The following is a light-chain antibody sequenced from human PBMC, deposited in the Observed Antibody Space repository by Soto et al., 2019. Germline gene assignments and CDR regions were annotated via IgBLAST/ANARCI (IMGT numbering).Light chain of an antibody. Sequence: QSALTQPASVSGSPGQSITISCTGTNSDIGGYNYVSWYQQHRGKAPKLMIYDVSNRPSGVSYRFSGSKSGNTASLTISGLQAEDEADYYCSSYTSRSTLGVFGGGTKLIVL. CDR2: DVS. V-gene: IGLV2-14*03. CDR1: NSDIGGYNY. CDR3: SSYTSRSTLGV. J-gene: IGLJ2*01.